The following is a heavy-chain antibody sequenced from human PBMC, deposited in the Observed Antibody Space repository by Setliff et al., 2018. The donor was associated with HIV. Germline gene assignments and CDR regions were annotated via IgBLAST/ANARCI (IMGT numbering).Heavy chain of an antibody. J-gene: IGHJ1*01. Sequence: KSSETLSLTCTVSGGSISSHYWSWIRQPPGKGLEWIGSIYYSGSTNYNPSLKSRVTISVDTSKNQFSLKLSSVTAADTAGYYCASTYCGGDCYSRYFQHWGQGTLVTVSS. D-gene: IGHD2-21*02. CDR1: GGSISSHY. CDR2: IYYSGST. CDR3: ASTYCGGDCYSRYFQH. V-gene: IGHV4-59*11.